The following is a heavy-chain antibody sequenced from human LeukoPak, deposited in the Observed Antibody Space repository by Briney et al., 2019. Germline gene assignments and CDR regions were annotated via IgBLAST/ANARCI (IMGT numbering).Heavy chain of an antibody. CDR2: ISGSGGST. D-gene: IGHD3-10*01. CDR3: ARDAYYGSGTYPDAFDI. CDR1: GFTFSSYA. Sequence: GGSLRLSCAASGFTFSSYAMSWVRQAPGKGLEWVSGISGSGGSTYYADSVKGRFTISRDNSKNTLYLQMNSLRAEDTAVYYCARDAYYGSGTYPDAFDIWGQGTMVTVSS. V-gene: IGHV3-23*01. J-gene: IGHJ3*02.